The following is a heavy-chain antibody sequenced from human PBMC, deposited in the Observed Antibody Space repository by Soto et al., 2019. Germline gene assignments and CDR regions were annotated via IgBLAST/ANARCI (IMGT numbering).Heavy chain of an antibody. D-gene: IGHD2-15*01. J-gene: IGHJ6*02. CDR2: IGRNGDST. CDR3: AALEGDCSGGTCVGYYAMDV. CDR1: GFTFSTYA. Sequence: EVQLLESGGGLVQPGGSLRLSCAASGFTFSTYAMSWVRQAPGKGLEWVSAIGRNGDSTYYADSVKGRFTISRDNSKNTLYLQMNSLRAEDTAVYYCAALEGDCSGGTCVGYYAMDVWGQGTTVTVSS. V-gene: IGHV3-23*01.